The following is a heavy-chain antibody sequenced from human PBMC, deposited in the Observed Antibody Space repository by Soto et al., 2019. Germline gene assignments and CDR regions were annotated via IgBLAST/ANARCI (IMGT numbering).Heavy chain of an antibody. D-gene: IGHD5-18*01. V-gene: IGHV1-46*01. CDR3: ARDVMDTSRSSSKYYYYGMDV. CDR2: INPSGGST. CDR1: GYTFTSYY. Sequence: VASVKVSCKASGYTFTSYYMHWVRQAPGQGLEWMGIINPSGGSTSYAQKFQGRVTMTRDTSTSTVYMELSSLRSEDTAVYYCARDVMDTSRSSSKYYYYGMDVWGQGTTVTVSS. J-gene: IGHJ6*02.